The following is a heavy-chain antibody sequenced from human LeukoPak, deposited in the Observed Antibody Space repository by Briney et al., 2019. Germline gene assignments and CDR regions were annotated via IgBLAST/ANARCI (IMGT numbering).Heavy chain of an antibody. V-gene: IGHV1-18*01. CDR3: AREKFGWFDP. CDR2: INPYNGNR. Sequence: ASVKVSCKASGYTFTTYGITWVRQAPGQGLEWLGWINPYNGNRKYAQKFQGRVTLTTDTSTTTAYMELRSLISDDTAMYYCAREKFGWFDPWGQGTLVTVSS. CDR1: GYTFTTYG. J-gene: IGHJ5*02. D-gene: IGHD3-10*01.